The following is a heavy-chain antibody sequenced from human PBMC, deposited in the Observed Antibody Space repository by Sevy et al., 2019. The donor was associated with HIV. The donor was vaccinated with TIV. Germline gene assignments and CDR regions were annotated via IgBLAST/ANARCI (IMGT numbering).Heavy chain of an antibody. Sequence: ASVKVSCKVSGYTLSKLSMHWVRQAPGKGPEWMGGFDPEDGETIYAQKFQGRVTMTEETSTDTAYMELSSLRSEDTAVYYCATLDFWSDYPLYGMDVWGQGTTVTVSS. CDR1: GYTLSKLS. CDR3: ATLDFWSDYPLYGMDV. J-gene: IGHJ6*02. D-gene: IGHD3-3*01. CDR2: FDPEDGET. V-gene: IGHV1-24*01.